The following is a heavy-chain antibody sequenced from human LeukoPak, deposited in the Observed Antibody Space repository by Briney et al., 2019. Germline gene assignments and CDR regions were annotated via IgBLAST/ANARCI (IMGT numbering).Heavy chain of an antibody. J-gene: IGHJ6*02. CDR1: GYTFTSYA. CDR2: INTNTGNP. V-gene: IGHV7-4-1*02. Sequence: GASVKVSCKASGYTFTSYAMNWVRQAPGQGLEWMGWINTNTGNPTYAQGFTGRFVFSLDTFVSTAYLQISSLKAEDTAVYYCARVSAPRYGDYGPNYYYYGMDVWGQGTTVTVSS. D-gene: IGHD4-17*01. CDR3: ARVSAPRYGDYGPNYYYYGMDV.